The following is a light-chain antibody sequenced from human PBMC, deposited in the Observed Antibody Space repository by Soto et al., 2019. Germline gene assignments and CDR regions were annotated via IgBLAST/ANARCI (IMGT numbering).Light chain of an antibody. CDR2: DVN. CDR1: SSDVGGYHY. Sequence: QSALTQPRSVSGSPGQSVTLSCTGTSSDVGGYHYVSWYQHHPGKAPKIIIFDVNQRPSGVPDRFSGSKSGNTASLTISGLQTEDEADYYCGSYAGSYTLVFGGGTQVTVL. V-gene: IGLV2-11*01. CDR3: GSYAGSYTLV. J-gene: IGLJ2*01.